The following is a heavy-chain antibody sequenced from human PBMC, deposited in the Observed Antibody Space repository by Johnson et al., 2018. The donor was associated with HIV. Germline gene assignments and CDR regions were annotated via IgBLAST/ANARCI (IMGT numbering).Heavy chain of an antibody. D-gene: IGHD2-21*01. CDR1: GFSFSNYG. CDR2: IPYDGSKT. J-gene: IGHJ3*02. V-gene: IGHV3-30*02. CDR3: ANSDSSEMKLGAFDI. Sequence: QVQLVESGGGVVQPGGSLRLSGVAPGFSFSNYGMHWVRQGPGKGLEWVAFIPYDGSKTNYEDSVKVGLTISRDNSKNTLYLQMNSLRAEDTAVYYCANSDSSEMKLGAFDIWGQGTMGTVSS.